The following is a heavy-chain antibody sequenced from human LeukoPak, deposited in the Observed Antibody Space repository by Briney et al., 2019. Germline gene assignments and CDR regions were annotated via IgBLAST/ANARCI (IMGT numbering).Heavy chain of an antibody. J-gene: IGHJ6*02. CDR1: GGSVSSGGYY. Sequence: SETLSLTCTVSGGSVSSGGYYWSWIRQPPGKGLEWIGYIYYSGSTNYNPSLKSRVTISVDTSKNQFSLKLSSVTAADTAVYYCARGPSRGYRGYAPQPRYYYYGMDVWGQGTTVTVSS. V-gene: IGHV4-61*08. CDR2: IYYSGST. D-gene: IGHD5-12*01. CDR3: ARGPSRGYRGYAPQPRYYYYGMDV.